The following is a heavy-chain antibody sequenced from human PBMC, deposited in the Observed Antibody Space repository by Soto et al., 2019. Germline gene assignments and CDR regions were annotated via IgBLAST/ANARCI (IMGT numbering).Heavy chain of an antibody. Sequence: QVQLVQSGAEVKKPGSSVKVSCKASGGTFNNYGMGWVRQAPGQGLEWMGGIIPMIPRTNYAQKFQGRVTRTADASRSTAYMELRSLRSEDTAVYYCASWDYDVLTGYSYDDWGQGTLVTVSS. CDR1: GGTFNNYG. J-gene: IGHJ4*02. D-gene: IGHD3-9*01. CDR2: IIPMIPRT. V-gene: IGHV1-69*01. CDR3: ASWDYDVLTGYSYDD.